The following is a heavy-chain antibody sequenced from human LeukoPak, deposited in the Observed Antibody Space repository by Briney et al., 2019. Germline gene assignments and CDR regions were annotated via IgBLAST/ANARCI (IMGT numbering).Heavy chain of an antibody. J-gene: IGHJ3*02. V-gene: IGHV3-9*03. CDR3: AKDMRFTGSDAFDI. CDR2: ISWNSGSI. Sequence: GGSLRLSCAASGFTFDDYAMHWVRQAPGKGLEWVSGISWNSGSIGYADSVKGQFTISRDNAKNSLYLQMNSLRAEDMALYYCAKDMRFTGSDAFDIWGQGTMVTVSS. CDR1: GFTFDDYA. D-gene: IGHD2-8*02.